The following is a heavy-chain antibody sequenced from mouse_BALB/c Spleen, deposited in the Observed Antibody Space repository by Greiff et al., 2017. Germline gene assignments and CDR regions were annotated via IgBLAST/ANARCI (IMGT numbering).Heavy chain of an antibody. V-gene: IGHV2-6-7*01. Sequence: VQLVESGPGLVAPSQSLSITCTVSGFSLTGYGVNWVRQPPGKGLEWLGMIWGDGSTDYNSALKSRLSISKDNSKSQVFLKMNSLQTDDTARYYCARSHYYGPYWYFDVWGAGTTVTVSS. J-gene: IGHJ1*01. CDR2: IWGDGST. D-gene: IGHD1-2*01. CDR3: ARSHYYGPYWYFDV. CDR1: GFSLTGYG.